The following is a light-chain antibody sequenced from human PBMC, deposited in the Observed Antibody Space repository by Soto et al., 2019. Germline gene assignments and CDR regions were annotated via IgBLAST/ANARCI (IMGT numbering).Light chain of an antibody. CDR3: QQRRGT. CDR2: HTS. Sequence: EIVLTQSPATLSLSPGERATLSCRANQSVGSSLGWYQHKPGQAPRLLIYHTSNRATGIPARFSGSGSGTDFTLTISSLESEDFAVYYCQQRRGTFGQGTKLEIK. J-gene: IGKJ2*02. CDR1: QSVGSS. V-gene: IGKV3-11*01.